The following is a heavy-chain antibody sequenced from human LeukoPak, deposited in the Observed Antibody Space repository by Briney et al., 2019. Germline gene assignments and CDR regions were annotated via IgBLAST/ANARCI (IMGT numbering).Heavy chain of an antibody. Sequence: GGSLRLSCAASGFTFSSYGVHWVRQAPGKGLEWVAVISYDGSNKYYADSVKGRFTISRDNSKNTLYLQMNSLRAEDTAVYYCAREYCSGGSCYSDAFDIWGQGTMVTVSS. CDR1: GFTFSSYG. J-gene: IGHJ3*02. CDR2: ISYDGSNK. V-gene: IGHV3-30*03. D-gene: IGHD2-15*01. CDR3: AREYCSGGSCYSDAFDI.